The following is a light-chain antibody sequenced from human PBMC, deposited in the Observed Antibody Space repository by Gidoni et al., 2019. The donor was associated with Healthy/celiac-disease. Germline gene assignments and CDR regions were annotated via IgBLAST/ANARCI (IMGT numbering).Light chain of an antibody. CDR2: WAS. CDR1: KNVLYSSNNKNY. V-gene: IGKV4-1*01. Sequence: DIVMTQSPDSLAGSLGERATINCKSSKNVLYSSNNKNYLAWYQQKPGQPPKLLIYWASTRESGVPDRFSGSGSGTDFTLTISSLQAEDVAFYYCQQYFSTPHTFXXXTKLEIK. CDR3: QQYFSTPHT. J-gene: IGKJ2*01.